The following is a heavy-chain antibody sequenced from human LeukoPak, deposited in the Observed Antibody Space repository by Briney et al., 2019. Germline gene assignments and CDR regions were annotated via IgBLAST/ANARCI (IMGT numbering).Heavy chain of an antibody. CDR2: IYPGDSDT. J-gene: IGHJ4*02. V-gene: IGHV5-51*01. CDR3: ARLHPYTTGWYVGADY. CDR1: GYSFTSYW. Sequence: GESLKISCKGSGYSFTSYWIGWVRQMPGMGLEWMALIYPGDSDTRYSPSFRGQVTISADKSITTAYLQWRSLKASDTAIYYCARLHPYTTGWYVGADYWGQGTLVSVSS. D-gene: IGHD6-19*01.